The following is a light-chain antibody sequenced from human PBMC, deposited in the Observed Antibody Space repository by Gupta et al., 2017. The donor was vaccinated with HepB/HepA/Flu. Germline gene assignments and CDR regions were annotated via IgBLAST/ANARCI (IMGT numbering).Light chain of an antibody. CDR1: QSVRNNF. Sequence: TVLTQSPGTLSLSPGERATLSCRASQSVRNNFFAWYQQKPGQAPRLLFYTASSRATGIPDRFSGSGSATEFTLTISRLAPEDFAVYYCQQDGSSPRTFGQGTKVEIK. V-gene: IGKV3-20*01. CDR3: QQDGSSPRT. CDR2: TAS. J-gene: IGKJ1*01.